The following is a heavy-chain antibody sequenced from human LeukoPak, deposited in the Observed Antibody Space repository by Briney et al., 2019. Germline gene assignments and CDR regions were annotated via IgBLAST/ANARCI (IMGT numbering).Heavy chain of an antibody. Sequence: GASVKVSCKASGYTFTSYGISWVRQAPGQGLEWMGWISAYNGNTNYAQKLQGRVTMTTDTSTSTAYMELRSLRSDDTAVYYCARDRYLLWPYYYYYMDVWGKGTTVTVSS. CDR1: GYTFTSYG. CDR3: ARDRYLLWPYYYYYMDV. J-gene: IGHJ6*03. V-gene: IGHV1-18*01. D-gene: IGHD2-15*01. CDR2: ISAYNGNT.